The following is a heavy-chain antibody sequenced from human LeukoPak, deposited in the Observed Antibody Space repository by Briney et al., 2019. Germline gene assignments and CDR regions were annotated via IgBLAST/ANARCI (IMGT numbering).Heavy chain of an antibody. CDR2: INTDGSST. Sequence: PGGSLRLSCAASGFIFSSYWMHWVRHAPGKGLAWVSRINTDGSSTSYADSVKGRFTISRDNAKNTLYLQMNSLRAEDTAVYYCASDITMVRGPSHRVVDYWGQGTLVTVSS. CDR1: GFIFSSYW. V-gene: IGHV3-74*01. D-gene: IGHD3-10*01. CDR3: ASDITMVRGPSHRVVDY. J-gene: IGHJ4*02.